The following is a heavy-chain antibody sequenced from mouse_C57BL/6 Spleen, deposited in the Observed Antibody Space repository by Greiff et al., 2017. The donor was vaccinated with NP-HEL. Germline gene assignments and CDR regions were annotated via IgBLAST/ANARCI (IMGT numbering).Heavy chain of an antibody. V-gene: IGHV1-26*01. D-gene: IGHD2-3*01. CDR3: ARKIYDGPWYFDV. Sequence: VQLQQSGPELVKPGASVKISCKASGYTFTDYYMNWVKQSHGKSLEWIGDINPNNGGTSYNQKFKGKATLTVDKSSSTAYMELRSLTSEDSAVYYCARKIYDGPWYFDVWGTGTTVTVSS. J-gene: IGHJ1*03. CDR1: GYTFTDYY. CDR2: INPNNGGT.